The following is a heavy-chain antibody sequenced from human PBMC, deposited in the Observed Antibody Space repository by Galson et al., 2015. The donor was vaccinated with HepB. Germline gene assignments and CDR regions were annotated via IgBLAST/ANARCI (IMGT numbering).Heavy chain of an antibody. CDR3: ARGRTEGSGWPYYYYGMDV. CDR1: GFTFSSYA. V-gene: IGHV3-30-3*01. D-gene: IGHD6-19*01. Sequence: SLRLSCAASGFTFSSYAMHWVRQAPGKGLEWVAVISYDGSNKYYADSVKGRFTISRDNSKNTLYLQMNSLRAEDTAVYYCARGRTEGSGWPYYYYGMDVWGQGTTVTVSS. J-gene: IGHJ6*02. CDR2: ISYDGSNK.